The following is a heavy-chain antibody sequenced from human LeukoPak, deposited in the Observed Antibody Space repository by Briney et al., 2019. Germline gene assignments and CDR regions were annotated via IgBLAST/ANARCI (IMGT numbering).Heavy chain of an antibody. CDR1: GFTFSSYG. D-gene: IGHD2-2*01. CDR3: AREGVTRSDALDI. CDR2: IWYDGSNK. J-gene: IGHJ3*02. Sequence: GGSLRLSCAASGFTFSSYGMHWVRQAPGKGLEWVAVIWYDGSNKYYADSVKGRFTISRDNSKNTLYLQMNSLRAEDTAVYYCAREGVTRSDALDIWGQGTMVTVSS. V-gene: IGHV3-33*01.